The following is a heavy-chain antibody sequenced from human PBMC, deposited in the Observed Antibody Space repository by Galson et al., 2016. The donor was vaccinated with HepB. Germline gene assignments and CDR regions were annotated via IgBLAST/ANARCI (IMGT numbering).Heavy chain of an antibody. V-gene: IGHV6-1*01. CDR2: TYYRSKWHF. Sequence: CAISGDSVSSNSAGWYWIRQSPSRGLEWLGRTYYRSKWHFDYAESVESRIAINPDTAKNQFSLQLNSVTPEDTSIYYCARSYLLGCGFGWWGQGTLVTVSS. CDR1: GDSVSSNSAG. D-gene: IGHD7-27*01. CDR3: ARSYLLGCGFGW. J-gene: IGHJ4*02.